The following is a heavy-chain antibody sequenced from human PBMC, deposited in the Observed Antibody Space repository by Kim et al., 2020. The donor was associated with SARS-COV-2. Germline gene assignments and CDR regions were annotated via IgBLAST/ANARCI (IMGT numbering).Heavy chain of an antibody. CDR1: GFTFSSYG. V-gene: IGHV3-30*03. D-gene: IGHD5-18*01. Sequence: GGSLRLSCAASGFTFSSYGMHWVRQAPGKGLEWVAVISYDGSNKYYADSVKGRFTISRDNSKNTLYLQMNSLRAEDTAVYYCARGCGGYSYGYVCYWGQGTLVTVSS. CDR2: ISYDGSNK. J-gene: IGHJ4*02. CDR3: ARGCGGYSYGYVCY.